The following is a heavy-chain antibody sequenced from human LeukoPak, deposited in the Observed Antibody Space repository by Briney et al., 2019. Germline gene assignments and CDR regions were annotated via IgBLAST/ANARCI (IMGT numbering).Heavy chain of an antibody. D-gene: IGHD3-3*01. CDR3: ARVGYDFWSGYRLHYYYYYMDV. CDR2: IYYSGST. CDR1: GGSISSYY. V-gene: IGHV4-59*01. J-gene: IGHJ6*03. Sequence: SETLSLTCTVSGGSISSYYWSWIRQPPGKGLEWIGYIYYSGSTNYNPSLKSRVTISVDTSKNQFSLKLSSVTAADTAVYYCARVGYDFWSGYRLHYYYYYMDVWGKGTTVTVSS.